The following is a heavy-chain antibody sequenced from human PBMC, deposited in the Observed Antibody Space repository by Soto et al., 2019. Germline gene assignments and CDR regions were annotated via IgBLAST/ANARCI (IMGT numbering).Heavy chain of an antibody. CDR2: IYYSGST. V-gene: IGHV4-59*08. CDR3: TRHGYYYYYMDV. J-gene: IGHJ6*03. Sequence: SETLSLTFTVSGGSISSYYWSWIRQPPGKGLEWIGYIYYSGSTNYNPPLKSRVTISVDTSKNQFSLKLSSVTAADTAVYYCTRHGYYYYYMDVWGKGTTVTVSS. CDR1: GGSISSYY.